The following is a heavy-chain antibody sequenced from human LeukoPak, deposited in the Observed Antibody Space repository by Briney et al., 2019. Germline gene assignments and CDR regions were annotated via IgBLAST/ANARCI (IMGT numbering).Heavy chain of an antibody. V-gene: IGHV4-59*01. CDR1: GGSISSYY. Sequence: SETLSLTCTVSGGSISSYYWSWIRQPPGKGLEWIGYIYYSGSTNYNPSLKSRVTISVDTSKNQFSLKLSSVTAADTAVYYCARQSITDFDYWGQGTLVTVSS. D-gene: IGHD1-14*01. CDR2: IYYSGST. CDR3: ARQSITDFDY. J-gene: IGHJ4*02.